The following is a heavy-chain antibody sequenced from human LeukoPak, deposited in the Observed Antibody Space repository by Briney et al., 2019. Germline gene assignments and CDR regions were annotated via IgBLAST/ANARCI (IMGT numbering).Heavy chain of an antibody. CDR3: AELGITMIGGV. Sequence: GGSLRLSCATSGFTFSNYWMHWVRQAPGKGLVWVSHINNDGTSTSYADSVKGRFTISGDNAKNSLYLQMNSLRAEDTAVYYCAELGITMIGGVWGKGTTVTISS. CDR1: GFTFSNYW. J-gene: IGHJ6*04. CDR2: INNDGTST. V-gene: IGHV3-74*01. D-gene: IGHD3-10*02.